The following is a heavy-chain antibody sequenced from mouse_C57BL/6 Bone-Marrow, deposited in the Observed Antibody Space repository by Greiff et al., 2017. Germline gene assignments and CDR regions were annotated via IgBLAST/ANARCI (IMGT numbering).Heavy chain of an antibody. CDR1: GYTFTSYW. Sequence: QVQLQQPGAELVRPGSSVKLSCKASGYTFTSYWMHWVKQRPIQGLEWIGNIDPSDSETHYNQKFKDKATLTVDKSSSPAYMQLSSLTSEDSAVYYCASWGSYYGSSHTYCDYWGQGTTLTVSS. V-gene: IGHV1-52*01. D-gene: IGHD1-1*01. J-gene: IGHJ2*01. CDR2: IDPSDSET. CDR3: ASWGSYYGSSHTYCDY.